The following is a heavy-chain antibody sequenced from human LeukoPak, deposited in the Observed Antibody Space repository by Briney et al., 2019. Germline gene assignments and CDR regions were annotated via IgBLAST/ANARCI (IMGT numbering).Heavy chain of an antibody. J-gene: IGHJ1*01. V-gene: IGHV4-59*08. D-gene: IGHD1-26*01. CDR1: GGSISISY. CDR3: ARHDVAGATTDYFQH. CDR2: IYYSGST. Sequence: SETLSLTCTVSGGSISISYWSWIRQPPGKGPEWIGYIYYSGSTRYNPSLKSRVTISVDTSKNQISLKLGSVTAADTAVYYCARHDVAGATTDYFQHWGQGTLVTVSS.